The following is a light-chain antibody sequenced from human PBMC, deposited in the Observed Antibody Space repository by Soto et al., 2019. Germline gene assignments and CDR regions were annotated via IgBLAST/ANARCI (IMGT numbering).Light chain of an antibody. CDR1: RSVSSLY. CDR2: GAS. V-gene: IGKV3-20*01. Sequence: EIVLTQSPGTLSLSPGERATLSFSASRSVSSLYLTWYQQKPGQAPRLLIYGASTRATGIPDRFSGSGSGTDFTLTVSRLEPEDFAVYYCQHYANFLITFGQGTRLEIK. J-gene: IGKJ5*01. CDR3: QHYANFLIT.